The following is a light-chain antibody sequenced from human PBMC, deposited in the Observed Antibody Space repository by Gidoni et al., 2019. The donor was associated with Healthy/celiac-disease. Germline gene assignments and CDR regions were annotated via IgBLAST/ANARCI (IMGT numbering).Light chain of an antibody. Sequence: DIVMTQSPDSLAVSLGERATINCKSSQSVLYSSNNKNYLAWYQQKPGQPPKLLLYWASTRESGVPDRFSGSGSGTDFTLTISSLQAEDVAVYYCQQYYSTPYTFGQRTKLEIK. CDR1: QSVLYSSNNKNY. J-gene: IGKJ2*01. CDR2: WAS. CDR3: QQYYSTPYT. V-gene: IGKV4-1*01.